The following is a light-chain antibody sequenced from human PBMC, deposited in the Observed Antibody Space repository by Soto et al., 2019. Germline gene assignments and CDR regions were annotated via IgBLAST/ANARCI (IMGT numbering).Light chain of an antibody. CDR1: HDISKS. Sequence: DIQLTQSPSSLSASVGDRVTITCQARHDISKSLNWYQQRPGKAPKLLIHGASSLETGVPSRFSGYGSGTFFTFTISSLQPEDIATYYCQQYDNLLYTFGQGTKLEIK. CDR2: GAS. J-gene: IGKJ2*01. CDR3: QQYDNLLYT. V-gene: IGKV1-33*01.